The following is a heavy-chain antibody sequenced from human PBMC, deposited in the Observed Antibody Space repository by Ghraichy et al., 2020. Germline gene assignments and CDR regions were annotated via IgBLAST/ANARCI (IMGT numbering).Heavy chain of an antibody. V-gene: IGHV3-7*01. J-gene: IGHJ4*02. D-gene: IGHD3-10*01. CDR1: GFNFGSFW. CDR2: IKQDESEI. Sequence: GGSLRLSCAVSGFNFGSFWMNWVRQAPGKGLEWVSNIKQDESEIYYGDSLKGRFSISRDNAKNSLYLQINSLRPEDTAVYYCAIGSIGSPYGSQALSHWGQGTLVIVSS. CDR3: AIGSIGSPYGSQALSH.